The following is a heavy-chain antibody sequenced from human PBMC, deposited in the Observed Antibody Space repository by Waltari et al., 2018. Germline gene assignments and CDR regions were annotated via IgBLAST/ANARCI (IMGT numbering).Heavy chain of an antibody. V-gene: IGHV2-5*01. CDR1: GFSLTTSGVA. CDR2: IYENDDK. Sequence: QITLKESGPTLVKPTQTLTLTCAFSGFSLTTSGVAVGWLRQPPRKALAWLALIYENDDKRYSPSLKTRLTITKHTSKIQVVLTMTNMDPVDTATYYCAHRVLWRFDSWGQGTLVTVSS. CDR3: AHRVLWRFDS. D-gene: IGHD2-21*01. J-gene: IGHJ5*01.